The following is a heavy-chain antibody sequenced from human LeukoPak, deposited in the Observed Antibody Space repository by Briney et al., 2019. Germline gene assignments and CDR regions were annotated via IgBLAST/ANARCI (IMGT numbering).Heavy chain of an antibody. CDR2: IRYDGSNK. Sequence: GGSLRLSCGASGFTFSNYGMLWVRQAPGKGLEWVAFIRYDGSNKLYADSVKGRLTISRDNSKNTLYLHINSLRAEDTAVYYCVKDNPLDYWGQGTLVIVSS. CDR1: GFTFSNYG. V-gene: IGHV3-30*02. J-gene: IGHJ4*02. D-gene: IGHD1-14*01. CDR3: VKDNPLDY.